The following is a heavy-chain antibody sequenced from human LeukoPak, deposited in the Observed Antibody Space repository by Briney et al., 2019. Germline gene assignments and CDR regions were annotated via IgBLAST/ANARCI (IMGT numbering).Heavy chain of an antibody. J-gene: IGHJ5*02. V-gene: IGHV4-59*08. CDR2: IYYSGST. CDR1: GGSISSYY. D-gene: IGHD3-10*01. Sequence: SETLSLTCTVSGGSISSYYWSWIRQPPGKGLEWIGYIYYSGSTNYNPSLKSRDTISVDTSKNQFSLKLSSVTAADTAVYYCARHVGFITMVRGVINNNWFDPWGQGTLVTVSS. CDR3: ARHVGFITMVRGVINNNWFDP.